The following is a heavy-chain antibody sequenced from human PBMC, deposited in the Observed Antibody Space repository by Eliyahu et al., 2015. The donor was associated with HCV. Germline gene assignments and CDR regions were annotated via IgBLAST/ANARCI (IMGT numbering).Heavy chain of an antibody. D-gene: IGHD3-22*01. CDR3: TSSSHSHDGNGFHY. J-gene: IGHJ4*02. V-gene: IGHV4-4*07. CDR2: IYTGGSA. Sequence: GSINTYYWSWIRQPAGKGLEWIGRIYTGGSANYNPSLKSRVTMSVDTSKNQFSLKLSSVTAADTAVYYCTSSSHSHDGNGFHYWGQGTRVAVSS. CDR1: GSINTYY.